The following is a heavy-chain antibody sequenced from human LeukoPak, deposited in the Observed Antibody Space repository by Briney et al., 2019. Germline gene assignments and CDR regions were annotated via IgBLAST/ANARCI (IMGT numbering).Heavy chain of an antibody. V-gene: IGHV4-34*01. CDR3: ARVGGDIVVVPAADINYYYGMDV. CDR1: GGSFSGYY. J-gene: IGHJ6*02. Sequence: SETLSLTCAVYGGSFSGYYWSWIRQPPGKGLEWLGEINHSGSTNYNPPLKSRVTISVDTSKNQFSLKLSSVTAADTAVYYCARVGGDIVVVPAADINYYYGMDVWGQGTTVTVSS. D-gene: IGHD2-2*01. CDR2: INHSGST.